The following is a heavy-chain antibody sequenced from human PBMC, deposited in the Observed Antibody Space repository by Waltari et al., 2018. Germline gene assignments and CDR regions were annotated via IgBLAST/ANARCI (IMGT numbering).Heavy chain of an antibody. J-gene: IGHJ4*02. D-gene: IGHD6-13*01. Sequence: QVQLVQSGAEVKKPGASVKVSCKASGYTFTGYYMPWVRQAPGQGLEWMGRINPNSGGTNYAQKFQGRVTMTRDTSISTAYMELSRLRSDDTAVYYCARVRSRNPAAAGENWGQGTLVTVSS. CDR3: ARVRSRNPAAAGEN. CDR2: INPNSGGT. V-gene: IGHV1-2*06. CDR1: GYTFTGYY.